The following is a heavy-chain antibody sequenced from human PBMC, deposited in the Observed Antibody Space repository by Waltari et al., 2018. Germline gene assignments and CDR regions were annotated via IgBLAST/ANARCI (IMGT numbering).Heavy chain of an antibody. V-gene: IGHV4-34*01. CDR1: GGSFSGYY. CDR3: ERYSWDVWYFDL. J-gene: IGHJ2*01. Sequence: QVQLQQWGAGLLKPSETLSLTCSVYGGSFSGYYWSWIRQPPGKGLEWIGEINHSGSNKYNPALKSRVTISVDTSKNQFSLKRSSVTAADTAVYYGERYSWDVWYFDLWGRGTLVTVSS. D-gene: IGHD1-26*01. CDR2: INHSGSN.